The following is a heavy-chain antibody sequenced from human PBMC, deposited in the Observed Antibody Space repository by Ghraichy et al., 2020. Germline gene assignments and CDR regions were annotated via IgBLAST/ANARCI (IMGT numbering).Heavy chain of an antibody. Sequence: SVKVSCKASGGTFSSYAISWVRQAPGQGLEWMGRIIPILGIANYAQKFQGRVTITADKSTSTAYMELSSLRSEDTAVYYCARVRYCSSTSCSYWYFDLWGRGTLVTVSA. CDR2: IIPILGIA. CDR3: ARVRYCSSTSCSYWYFDL. J-gene: IGHJ2*01. D-gene: IGHD2-2*01. CDR1: GGTFSSYA. V-gene: IGHV1-69*04.